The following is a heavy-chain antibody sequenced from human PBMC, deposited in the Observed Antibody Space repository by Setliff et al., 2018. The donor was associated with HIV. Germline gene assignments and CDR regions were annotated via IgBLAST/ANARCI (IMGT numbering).Heavy chain of an antibody. CDR2: VYYTRKT. J-gene: IGHJ5*02. CDR3: ARGLTSNSNCFEP. Sequence: PSETLSLTCSVSGGSLISGGYYWSWIRQHPGKGLEWIGYVYYTRKTYYNPSLESRISMSVDTSKNQFSLKLTSVTAADTAIYYCARGLTSNSNCFEPWGQGTQVTVSS. D-gene: IGHD4-4*01. CDR1: GGSLISGGYY. V-gene: IGHV4-31*03.